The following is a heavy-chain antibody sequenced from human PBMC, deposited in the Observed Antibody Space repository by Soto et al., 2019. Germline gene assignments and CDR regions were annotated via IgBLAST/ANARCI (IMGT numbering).Heavy chain of an antibody. Sequence: EVQLVESGGGLVEPGGSLRLSCAASGFTFSAFDMHWVRQATGKGLEWVAAIGTLHDAYYPDSVKGRFTISRENAKNSFFLQMNSRGAGDTAGYYWARQASYWHGGGGWFDPWGQGTLVTVSS. D-gene: IGHD2-8*02. CDR1: GFTFSAFD. CDR2: IGTLHDA. J-gene: IGHJ5*02. CDR3: ARQASYWHGGGGWFDP. V-gene: IGHV3-13*01.